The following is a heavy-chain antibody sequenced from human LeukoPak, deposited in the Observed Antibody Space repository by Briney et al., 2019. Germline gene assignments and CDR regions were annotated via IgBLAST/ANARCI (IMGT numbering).Heavy chain of an antibody. CDR3: ARAPSGYDKVYYYYGMDV. D-gene: IGHD5-12*01. J-gene: IGHJ6*02. Sequence: PGGSLRLSCAASGFTVSSNYMSWVRQAPGKGLEWVAVISYDGSNKYYADSVKGRFTISRDNSKNTLYLQMNSLRAEDTAVYYCARAPSGYDKVYYYYGMDVWGQGTTVTVSS. CDR1: GFTVSSNY. V-gene: IGHV3-30-3*01. CDR2: ISYDGSNK.